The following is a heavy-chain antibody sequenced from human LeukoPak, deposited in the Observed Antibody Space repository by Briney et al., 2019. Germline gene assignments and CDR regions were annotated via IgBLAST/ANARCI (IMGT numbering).Heavy chain of an antibody. CDR2: ISYDGNNK. V-gene: IGHV3-30*04. CDR1: GFTFSSYA. D-gene: IGHD4-17*01. CDR3: ARGSKSYGDYIRSRLYYFDY. J-gene: IGHJ4*02. Sequence: GGSLRLSCAASGFTFSSYAMHWVRQAPGKGLEWVAIISYDGNNKYYADSVKGRFTISRDNSKNTLYLQMNSLRAEDTAVYYCARGSKSYGDYIRSRLYYFDYWGQGTLVTVSS.